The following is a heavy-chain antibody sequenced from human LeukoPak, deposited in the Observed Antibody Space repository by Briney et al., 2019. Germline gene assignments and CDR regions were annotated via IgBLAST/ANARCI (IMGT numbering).Heavy chain of an antibody. J-gene: IGHJ5*02. V-gene: IGHV3-66*01. CDR2: IYSGGST. Sequence: GGSLRLSCAASGFTVSSNYMSWVRQAPGKGLEWVSVIYSGGSTNYADSVKGRFTISRDNSKNTLYPQMNSLRAEDTAVYYCASTSFHWFDPWGQGTLVTVSS. CDR1: GFTVSSNY. CDR3: ASTSFHWFDP.